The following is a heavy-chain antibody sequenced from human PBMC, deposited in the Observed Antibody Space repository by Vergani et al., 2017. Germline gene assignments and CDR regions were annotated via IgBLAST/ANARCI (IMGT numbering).Heavy chain of an antibody. V-gene: IGHV3-9*01. J-gene: IGHJ3*02. CDR3: AKARYCSGGSCYLLDI. D-gene: IGHD2-15*01. CDR1: GFTFSDYY. CDR2: ISWNSGSI. Sequence: VQLVESGGGLVKPGGSLRLSCAASGFTFSDYYMSWIRQAPGKGLEWVSGISWNSGSIGYADSVKGRFTISRDNAKNSLYLQMNSLRAEDTALYYCAKARYCSGGSCYLLDIWGQGTMVTVSS.